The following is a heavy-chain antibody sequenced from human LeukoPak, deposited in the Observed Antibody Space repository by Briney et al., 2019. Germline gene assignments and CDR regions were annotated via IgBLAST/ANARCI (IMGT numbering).Heavy chain of an antibody. CDR1: GYTFTGYY. J-gene: IGHJ4*02. D-gene: IGHD6-19*01. CDR3: ALHPIAVAGQYFDY. CDR2: INPNSGGT. Sequence: ASVKVSCKASGYTFTGYYMHWVRQAPGQGLEWMGWINPNSGGTNYAQKFQGRVTMTRDTSISTAYMELSRLRSDDTAVYYCALHPIAVAGQYFDYWGQGTLVTVSS. V-gene: IGHV1-2*02.